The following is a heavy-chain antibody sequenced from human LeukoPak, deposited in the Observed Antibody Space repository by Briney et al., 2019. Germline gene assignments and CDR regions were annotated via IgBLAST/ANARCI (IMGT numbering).Heavy chain of an antibody. V-gene: IGHV4-59*01. Sequence: SETLSLTCTVSGGSISSYYWSWIRQPPGKGLEWIGYIYYSGSTNYNPSLKSRVTISVDTSKNQFSLKLSSVTAADTAVYYCARGGYSYGYDYWGQGTLVTVSS. CDR3: ARGGYSYGYDY. CDR1: GGSISSYY. J-gene: IGHJ4*02. D-gene: IGHD5-18*01. CDR2: IYYSGST.